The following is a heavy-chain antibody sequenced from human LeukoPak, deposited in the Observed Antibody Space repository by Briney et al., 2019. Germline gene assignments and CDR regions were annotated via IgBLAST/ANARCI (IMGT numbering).Heavy chain of an antibody. Sequence: ASVKVSCKASGYTFTGYYMHWVRQAPGQGLEWMGRINPNSGGTNYAQKFQGRVTMTRDTSISTAYMELSRLRSDDTAVYYCARFGYSRRPFFDYWGQGTPVTVSS. V-gene: IGHV1-2*06. CDR1: GYTFTGYY. J-gene: IGHJ4*02. CDR2: INPNSGGT. CDR3: ARFGYSRRPFFDY. D-gene: IGHD5-18*01.